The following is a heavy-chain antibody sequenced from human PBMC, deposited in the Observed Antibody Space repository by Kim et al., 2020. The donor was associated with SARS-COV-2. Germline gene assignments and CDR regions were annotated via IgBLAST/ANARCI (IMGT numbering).Heavy chain of an antibody. CDR3: AKGGWLDD. Sequence: GGSLRLSCAASGFAFSTYAMGWVRQPPGKGLEWVSTLLRGGDTHYADSVKGRFTISRDNSKNILYLQLNSLRVEDTAKYYCAKGGWLDDWGPGTLVTVSS. J-gene: IGHJ4*02. V-gene: IGHV3-23*01. CDR1: GFAFSTYA. CDR2: LLRGGDT. D-gene: IGHD6-19*01.